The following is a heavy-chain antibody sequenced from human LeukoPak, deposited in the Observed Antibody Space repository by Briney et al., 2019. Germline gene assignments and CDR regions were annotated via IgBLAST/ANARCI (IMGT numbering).Heavy chain of an antibody. CDR3: AKDPHYNTLSGYFDY. J-gene: IGHJ4*02. CDR2: ISWNSGYI. V-gene: IGHV3-9*01. D-gene: IGHD3-10*01. CDR1: GFTFDDYA. Sequence: GRSLRLSCAASGFTFDDYAMHWVRQGPGKGXXXXXXISWNSGYIGYADSVKGRFTISRDNAKNSLYLQMNSLTAEDTALYYCAKDPHYNTLSGYFDYWGQGTLVTVSS.